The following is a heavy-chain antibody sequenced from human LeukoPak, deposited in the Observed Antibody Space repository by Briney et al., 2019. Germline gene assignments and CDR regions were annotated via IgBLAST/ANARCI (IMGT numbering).Heavy chain of an antibody. J-gene: IGHJ5*02. CDR1: GYTFTSYG. CDR3: ARDLVIRNWFDP. D-gene: IGHD4-23*01. Sequence: ASVKVSCKASGYTFTSYGISWVRQAPGQGLEWMGWISAYNGNTNYAQKLQGRVTMTTDTSTSTPYMELRSLRSDDTAVYYCARDLVIRNWFDPWGQGTLVTVSS. V-gene: IGHV1-18*01. CDR2: ISAYNGNT.